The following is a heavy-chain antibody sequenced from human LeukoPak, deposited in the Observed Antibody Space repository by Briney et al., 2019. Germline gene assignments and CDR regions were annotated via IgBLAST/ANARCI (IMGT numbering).Heavy chain of an antibody. V-gene: IGHV3-30*02. Sequence: GGSLRLSCAASGFAFSASGMHWVRQAPGKGLDWVAFIRYDGSNKYYADSVKGRFTISRDNAKNTLNLQMNSLRAEDTAVYYCARDLGQYYDTSDNWFDPWGQGTLVTVSS. J-gene: IGHJ5*02. CDR2: IRYDGSNK. CDR1: GFAFSASG. CDR3: ARDLGQYYDTSDNWFDP. D-gene: IGHD3-22*01.